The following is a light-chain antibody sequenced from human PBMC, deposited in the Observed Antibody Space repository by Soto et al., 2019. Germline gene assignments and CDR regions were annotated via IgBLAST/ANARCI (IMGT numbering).Light chain of an antibody. Sequence: QAVVTQPPSASGTPGQRVTMSCSGSSSNIGSDPVNWYQQLPGAAPKLLIYSNNQRPSGVPDRFSGSKSGTSASLAISGLQSEDEADYHCAAWDDSLHGWVFGGGTKLTVL. CDR2: SNN. CDR3: AAWDDSLHGWV. CDR1: SSNIGSDP. J-gene: IGLJ3*02. V-gene: IGLV1-44*01.